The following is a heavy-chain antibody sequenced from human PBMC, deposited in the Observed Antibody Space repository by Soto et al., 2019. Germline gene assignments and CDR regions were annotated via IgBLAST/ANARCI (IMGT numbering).Heavy chain of an antibody. J-gene: IGHJ3*02. CDR1: GGAFSSYA. D-gene: IGHD6-19*01. Sequence: QVQLVQSGAEVKMPGSSVKVSCKASGGAFSSYAISWVRQAPGQELEWMGGIIAIVGSPNYSQTFQGRVTITADKSTSTAYMDMRSLRSEDTAMYYCATSGYMSGWNGAIWCQGTMVTVSS. V-gene: IGHV1-69*14. CDR3: ATSGYMSGWNGAI. CDR2: IIAIVGSP.